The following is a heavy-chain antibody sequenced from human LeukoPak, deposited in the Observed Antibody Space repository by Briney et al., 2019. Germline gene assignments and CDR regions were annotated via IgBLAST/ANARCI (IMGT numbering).Heavy chain of an antibody. J-gene: IGHJ4*02. D-gene: IGHD5-12*01. V-gene: IGHV3-7*01. Sequence: GGSLRLSCATSGFTFTTYWMNWFRQAPGKGLEWVANIKQDGSEKYYVDSVKGRFTISRDNARNSLYLQMNSLRADDTAVYYCARGGGYAWDYWGQGTLVTVSS. CDR1: GFTFTTYW. CDR2: IKQDGSEK. CDR3: ARGGGYAWDY.